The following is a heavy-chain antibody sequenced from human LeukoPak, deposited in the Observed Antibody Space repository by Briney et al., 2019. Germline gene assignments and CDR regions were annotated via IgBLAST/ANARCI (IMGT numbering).Heavy chain of an antibody. J-gene: IGHJ4*02. CDR2: IHQDGSEK. V-gene: IGHV3-7*01. D-gene: IGHD3-22*01. CDR3: ARGSSRYYDSSGYPVPYYFDY. CDR1: GFTFSSYR. Sequence: GGSLRLSCGASGFTFSSYRMSWVRHAPRTGQERVANIHQDGSEKYYVDSVKGRFTISRDNAKNSLYLQMNSLRAEDTAVYYCARGSSRYYDSSGYPVPYYFDYWAREPWSPSPQ.